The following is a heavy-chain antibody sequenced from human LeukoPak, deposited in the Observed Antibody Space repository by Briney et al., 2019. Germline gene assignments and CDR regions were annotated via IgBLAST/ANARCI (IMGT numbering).Heavy chain of an antibody. V-gene: IGHV4-59*01. CDR3: ARLYYYDSSGYRPSTYYYHMDV. CDR2: IYYSGST. Sequence: SETLSLTCTVSGGSISSYYWSWIRQPPGKGLEWIGYIYYSGSTNYNPSLKSRVTISVDTSKNQFSLKLSSVTAADTAVYYCARLYYYDSSGYRPSTYYYHMDVWGKGTTVTVSS. D-gene: IGHD3-22*01. J-gene: IGHJ6*03. CDR1: GGSISSYY.